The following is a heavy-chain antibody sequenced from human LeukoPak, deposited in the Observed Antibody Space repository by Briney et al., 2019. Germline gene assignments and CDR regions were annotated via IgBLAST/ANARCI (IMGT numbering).Heavy chain of an antibody. D-gene: IGHD2-21*02. CDR2: MNPNSGNT. V-gene: IGHV1-8*01. CDR1: GYTFTSYD. Sequence: GASVTVSCTASGYTFTSYDINWVRQATGQGLEWMGWMNPNSGNTGYAQKFQGRVTMTRNTSISTAYMELSSLRSEDTAVYYCARGWWGPPYYGMDVWGQGTTVTAS. J-gene: IGHJ6*02. CDR3: ARGWWGPPYYGMDV.